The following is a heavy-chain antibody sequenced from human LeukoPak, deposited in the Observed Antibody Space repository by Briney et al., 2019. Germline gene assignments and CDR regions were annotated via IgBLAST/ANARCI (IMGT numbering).Heavy chain of an antibody. J-gene: IGHJ2*01. CDR1: GGSISSYY. Sequence: SETLSLTCTVSGGSISSYYWSWIRQPAGKGLEWIGRIYTSGSTNHNPSLKSRVTMSVDTSKNQFSLKLSSVTAADTAVYYCAREDIVVVPAAAGWYFDLWGRGTLVTVSS. CDR2: IYTSGST. CDR3: AREDIVVVPAAAGWYFDL. V-gene: IGHV4-4*07. D-gene: IGHD2-2*01.